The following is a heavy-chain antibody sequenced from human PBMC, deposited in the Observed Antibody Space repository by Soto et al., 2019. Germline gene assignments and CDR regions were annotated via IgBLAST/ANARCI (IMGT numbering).Heavy chain of an antibody. J-gene: IGHJ6*02. D-gene: IGHD6-13*01. CDR3: AKYSSSFLDLRRTPLQHYYGMDV. CDR2: IGYDGSNK. V-gene: IGHV3-33*06. Sequence: QVQLVESGGGVVQPGRSLRLSCAASGFTFSSFGMHWVRQAPGKGLEWGAVIGYDGSNKYYADSVKGRFTISRDNSKNTLYLQMNSLRAEDTAVYYCAKYSSSFLDLRRTPLQHYYGMDVWGQGTTVTVSS. CDR1: GFTFSSFG.